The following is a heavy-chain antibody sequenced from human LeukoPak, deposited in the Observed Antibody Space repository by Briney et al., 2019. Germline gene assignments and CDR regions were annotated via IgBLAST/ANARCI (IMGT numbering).Heavy chain of an antibody. V-gene: IGHV4-4*09. CDR3: ARHDCSGGSCYKLQH. CDR1: GGSTSSYY. CDR2: IYTSGST. J-gene: IGHJ1*01. D-gene: IGHD2-15*01. Sequence: PSETLSLTCTVSGGSTSSYYWSWIRQPPGKGLEWIGYIYTSGSTNYNPSLKSRVTISVDTSKNQFSLKLSSVTAADTAVYYCARHDCSGGSCYKLQHWGQGTLVTVSS.